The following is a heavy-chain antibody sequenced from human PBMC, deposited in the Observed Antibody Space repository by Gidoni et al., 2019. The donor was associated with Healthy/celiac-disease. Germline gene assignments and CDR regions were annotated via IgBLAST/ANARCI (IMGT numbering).Heavy chain of an antibody. CDR2: ISAYNGNT. CDR1: GYTFTSYG. D-gene: IGHD6-19*01. J-gene: IGHJ6*03. Sequence: QVQLVQSGAEVKKPGASVKVSCKASGYTFTSYGISWVRQAPGQGLEWMGWISAYNGNTNYAQKLQGRVTMTTDTSTSTAYMELRSLRSDDTAVYYCARDSRIAVAGGYYYYMDVWGKGTTVTVSS. CDR3: ARDSRIAVAGGYYYYMDV. V-gene: IGHV1-18*01.